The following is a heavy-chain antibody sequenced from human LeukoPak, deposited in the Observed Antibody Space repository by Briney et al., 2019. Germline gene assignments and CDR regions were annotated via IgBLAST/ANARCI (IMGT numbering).Heavy chain of an antibody. V-gene: IGHV3-23*01. CDR2: ISNNGGYT. CDR1: GFTFSSSA. Sequence: PGGSLRLSCAASGFTFSSSAMSWVRQAPGKGLEWVSAISNNGGYTYYADSVQGRFTISRDNSKSTLCLQMNSLRAEDTAVYYCAKQLGYCSDGSCYFPSWGRGTLVTVSS. J-gene: IGHJ5*02. D-gene: IGHD2-15*01. CDR3: AKQLGYCSDGSCYFPS.